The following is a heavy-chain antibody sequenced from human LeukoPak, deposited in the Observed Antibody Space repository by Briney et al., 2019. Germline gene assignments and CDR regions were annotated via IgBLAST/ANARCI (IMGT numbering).Heavy chain of an antibody. CDR1: GGSISNHY. Sequence: SETLSLTCTVSGGSISNHYWSLIRQPPGKGLEWIGYIYYSGTTTYNPSLKSRITISVDTSKNQFSLKLNAVTAADTAVYYCARGTMMVGPWGQGTLVTVSS. CDR2: IYYSGTT. J-gene: IGHJ5*02. V-gene: IGHV4-59*11. CDR3: ARGTMMVGP. D-gene: IGHD3-22*01.